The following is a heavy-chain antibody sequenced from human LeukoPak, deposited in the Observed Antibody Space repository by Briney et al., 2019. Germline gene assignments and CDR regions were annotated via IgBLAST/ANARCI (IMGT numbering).Heavy chain of an antibody. Sequence: SETLSLTCTVSGGSISSYYWSWIRQPAGKGLEWIGEIKHSGSTNYNPSLKSRVTISVDTSKNQFSLKLSSVTAADTAVYYCARGESTYYYDSSGYRSLHYMDVWGKGTTVTVSS. CDR3: ARGESTYYYDSSGYRSLHYMDV. CDR2: IKHSGST. CDR1: GGSISSYY. J-gene: IGHJ6*03. D-gene: IGHD3-22*01. V-gene: IGHV4-34*01.